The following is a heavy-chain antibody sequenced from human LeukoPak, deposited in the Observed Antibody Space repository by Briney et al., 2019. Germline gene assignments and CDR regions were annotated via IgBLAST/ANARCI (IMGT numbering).Heavy chain of an antibody. Sequence: SETLSLTCTVSGGSISSSSYYWGWIRQPPGKGLEWIGSIDYSGSTHYNSSLKSRVTISVDTSKNHFSLKLSSVTAADTAVYYCARHTAVAGRRGWFDPWGQGTLVTVSS. D-gene: IGHD6-19*01. CDR1: GGSISSSSYY. J-gene: IGHJ5*02. CDR2: IDYSGST. CDR3: ARHTAVAGRRGWFDP. V-gene: IGHV4-39*01.